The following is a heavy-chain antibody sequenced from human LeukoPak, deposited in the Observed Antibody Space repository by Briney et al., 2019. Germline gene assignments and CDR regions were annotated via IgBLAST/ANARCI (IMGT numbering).Heavy chain of an antibody. Sequence: GGSLSLSCAASGITFSSSAMSWVRQVPGKGLEWVSFIDSSGKTTYYADSVKGRFAISRDNSKNTLYLQLTSLRVDDTAVYYCAKVAAWTCFDSWGQGTLVTVSS. CDR1: GITFSSSA. V-gene: IGHV3-23*05. D-gene: IGHD3/OR15-3a*01. CDR2: IDSSGKTT. CDR3: AKVAAWTCFDS. J-gene: IGHJ4*02.